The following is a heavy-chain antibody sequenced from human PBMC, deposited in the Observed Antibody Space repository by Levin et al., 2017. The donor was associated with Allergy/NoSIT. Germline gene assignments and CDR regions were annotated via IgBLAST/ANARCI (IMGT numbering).Heavy chain of an antibody. D-gene: IGHD5-18*01. Sequence: ETLSLTCAASGFTFRSYWMHWVRQAPGKGLLWVSRINPDGSTTNYADSVKGRFTISRDNAKNTLYLQMNSLTADDTAVYYCAKDFSYGALDYWGQGALVNVSS. J-gene: IGHJ4*02. V-gene: IGHV3-74*01. CDR2: INPDGSTT. CDR1: GFTFRSYW. CDR3: AKDFSYGALDY.